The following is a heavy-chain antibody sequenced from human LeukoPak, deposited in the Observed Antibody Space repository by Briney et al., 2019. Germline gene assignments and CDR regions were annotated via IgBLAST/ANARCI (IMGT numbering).Heavy chain of an antibody. CDR2: IYHSGNT. D-gene: IGHD6-13*01. CDR3: ARHDYSSSWSPPGYFDL. Sequence: PSETLSLTCTVSGGSISSGYYWGWIRQPPGKGLEWIGSIYHSGNTYYNPSLKSRVTISVDTSKNQFSLKLKSVTAADTAMYYCARHDYSSSWSPPGYFDLWGRGTLVTVSS. V-gene: IGHV4-38-2*02. J-gene: IGHJ2*01. CDR1: GGSISSGYY.